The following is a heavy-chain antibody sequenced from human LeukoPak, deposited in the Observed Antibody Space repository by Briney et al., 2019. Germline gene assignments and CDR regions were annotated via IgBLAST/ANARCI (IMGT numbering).Heavy chain of an antibody. V-gene: IGHV4-39*07. CDR3: ASQRGGGFDF. CDR2: IYYSEST. D-gene: IGHD3-10*01. Sequence: KSSETLSLTCSVSGGSVSSDTYYWGWIRQPPGKGLEWIGLIYYSESTYYSPSLKSRISMSIDRSKNQFSLLLNSVTAADTAVYYCASQRGGGFDFWGQGALVTVSS. J-gene: IGHJ4*02. CDR1: GGSVSSDTYY.